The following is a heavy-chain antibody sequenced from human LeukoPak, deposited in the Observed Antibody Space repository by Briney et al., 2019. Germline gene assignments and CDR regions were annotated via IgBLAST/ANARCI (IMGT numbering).Heavy chain of an antibody. V-gene: IGHV3-30*02. CDR3: AGSTY. Sequence: PGGSLRLSCAASGFTFSSYGMHWVRQAPGKGLEWVAFIRHDGGNKFYADSVKGRFAISRDNSKNTLYLQMNSLRGEDTAVYYCAGSTYWGQGTLVTVSS. J-gene: IGHJ4*02. CDR2: IRHDGGNK. CDR1: GFTFSSYG.